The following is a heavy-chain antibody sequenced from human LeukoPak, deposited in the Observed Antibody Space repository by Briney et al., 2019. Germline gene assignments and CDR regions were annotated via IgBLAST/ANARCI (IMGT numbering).Heavy chain of an antibody. CDR3: ARFAVHRRITVAGQFGLDY. V-gene: IGHV1-2*02. J-gene: IGHJ4*02. Sequence: ASVKVSCKASGYTFTGYYMHWVRQAPGQGLEWMGWINPNSGGTNYAQNFQGRVTMTRDTSISTAYMELSSLRYDDTAVYYCARFAVHRRITVAGQFGLDYWGQGTLVSLSS. CDR1: GYTFTGYY. CDR2: INPNSGGT. D-gene: IGHD6-19*01.